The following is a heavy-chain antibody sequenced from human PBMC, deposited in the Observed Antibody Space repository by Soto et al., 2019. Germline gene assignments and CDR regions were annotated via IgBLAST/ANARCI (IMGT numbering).Heavy chain of an antibody. J-gene: IGHJ4*02. D-gene: IGHD5-18*01. CDR2: FDPEDGET. Sequence: GASVKVSCKVSGYTLTELSMHWVRQAPGKGLEWMGGFDPEDGETIYAQKFQGRVTMTEDTSTDTAYMELSSLRSEDTAVYYCATGVDTAMTHQFDYWGQGTLVTVSS. CDR3: ATGVDTAMTHQFDY. CDR1: GYTLTELS. V-gene: IGHV1-24*01.